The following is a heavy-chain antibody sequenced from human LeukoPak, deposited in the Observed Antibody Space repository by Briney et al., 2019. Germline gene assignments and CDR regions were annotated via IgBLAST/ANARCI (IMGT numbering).Heavy chain of an antibody. Sequence: PSETLSLTCAVYGGSFSGYYWSWIRQPPAKGLEWIGEINHSGSTNYNPSLKSRVTISVDTSKNQFSLKLSSVTAADTAVYYCARHTYYDFWSGYYTYYYYYMDVWGKGTTVTVSS. J-gene: IGHJ6*03. CDR2: INHSGST. CDR3: ARHTYYDFWSGYYTYYYYYMDV. V-gene: IGHV4-34*01. D-gene: IGHD3-3*01. CDR1: GGSFSGYY.